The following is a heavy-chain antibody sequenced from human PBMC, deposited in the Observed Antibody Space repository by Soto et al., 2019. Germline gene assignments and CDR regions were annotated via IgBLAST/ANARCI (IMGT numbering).Heavy chain of an antibody. CDR3: ARSFGWYAIDH. D-gene: IGHD6-19*01. CDR2: IHHTGST. V-gene: IGHV4-4*02. CDR1: SASITTEQR. Sequence: QMQLQESGPGLVKPSETLSLTCAVSSASITTEQRWTWVRQPPWKGLEWIGEIHHTGSTNNNPSRRSRVTMPINKSKNQCALNLNSVTAADTALYYCARSFGWYAIDHWGQGTLVIASS. J-gene: IGHJ4*02.